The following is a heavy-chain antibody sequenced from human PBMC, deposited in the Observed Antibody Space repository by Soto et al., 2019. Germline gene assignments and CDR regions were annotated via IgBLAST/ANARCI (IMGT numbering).Heavy chain of an antibody. CDR1: GFTFSNAW. CDR2: IKSKTDGGTT. Sequence: EVQLVESGGGLVKPGGSLRLSCAASGFTFSNAWMSWVRQAPGKGLEWVGRIKSKTDGGTTDYAAPVKGRFTISRDDSKNTLYLQMNSLKTEDTAVYYCTTIDFWSRSSVGVGGFWGQGTLVTVSS. CDR3: TTIDFWSRSSVGVGGF. V-gene: IGHV3-15*01. J-gene: IGHJ4*02. D-gene: IGHD3-3*01.